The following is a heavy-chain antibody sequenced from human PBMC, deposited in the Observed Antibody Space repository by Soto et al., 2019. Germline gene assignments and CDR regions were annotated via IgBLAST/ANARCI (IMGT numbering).Heavy chain of an antibody. J-gene: IGHJ4*02. Sequence: GGSLRLSCAASGFTFTSYAMSWVRQAPGKGLEWVSAIGASSGTTYYADSVKGRFTISRDNSQNTLYLQMNSLRAEDTAVYYCASSGLGSWYHNWGQGTLVTVSS. CDR1: GFTFTSYA. CDR2: IGASSGTT. CDR3: ASSGLGSWYHN. V-gene: IGHV3-23*01. D-gene: IGHD6-13*01.